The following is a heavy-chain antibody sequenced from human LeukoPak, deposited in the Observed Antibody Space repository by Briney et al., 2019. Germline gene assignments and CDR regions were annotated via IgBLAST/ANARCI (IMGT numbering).Heavy chain of an antibody. J-gene: IGHJ4*02. Sequence: ASVTVSFTSSGYTFTIYGFSWVRQAPGQGLEWMGWISAYNGDTSYAQKLQGRVTMTTDTSTSTVYMELRSLRSDDTAVYYCARGANWGSPDYWGQGTLVTVSS. V-gene: IGHV1-18*01. CDR1: GYTFTIYG. CDR2: ISAYNGDT. CDR3: ARGANWGSPDY. D-gene: IGHD7-27*01.